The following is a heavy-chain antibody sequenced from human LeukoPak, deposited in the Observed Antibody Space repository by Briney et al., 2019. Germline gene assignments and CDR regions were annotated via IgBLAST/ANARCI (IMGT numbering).Heavy chain of an antibody. CDR2: INHSGST. Sequence: PSETLSLTCTVSGGSFSGYYWSWIRQPPGKGLEWIGEINHSGSTNYNPSLKSRVTISVDTSKNQFSLKLSSVTAADTAVYYCARARYSSGPRVWGQGTLVTVSS. CDR1: GGSFSGYY. J-gene: IGHJ4*02. CDR3: ARARYSSGPRV. V-gene: IGHV4-34*01. D-gene: IGHD6-19*01.